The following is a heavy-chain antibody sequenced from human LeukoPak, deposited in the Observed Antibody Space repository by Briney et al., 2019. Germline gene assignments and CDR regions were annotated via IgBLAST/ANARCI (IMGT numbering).Heavy chain of an antibody. V-gene: IGHV3-30*04. Sequence: PGGSLRLSCVASGFTFSDYPMYWVRQAQGKGLEWVAVISHDGRNKFYADSVRGRFTVSRDDSKNTLNLQMNSLRPEDTAVYYCARDSPYHDYWGQGSLVTVSS. CDR3: ARDSPYHDY. D-gene: IGHD3-16*01. CDR2: ISHDGRNK. J-gene: IGHJ4*02. CDR1: GFTFSDYP.